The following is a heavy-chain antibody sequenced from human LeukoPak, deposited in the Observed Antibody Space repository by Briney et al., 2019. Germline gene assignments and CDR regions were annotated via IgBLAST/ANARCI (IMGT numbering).Heavy chain of an antibody. Sequence: SETLSLTCSVFGDSISNSTHYWGWIRQSPGRGLEWIGTTYYTGSIYYNPSLKSRVTISVDTTKNQVSLQLDPLTSADTAVYYCAQKSLKPYHYYYGMDVWGPGTTVTVSS. V-gene: IGHV4-39*01. CDR1: GDSISNSTHY. CDR2: TYYTGSI. J-gene: IGHJ6*02. D-gene: IGHD3-16*01. CDR3: AQKSLKPYHYYYGMDV.